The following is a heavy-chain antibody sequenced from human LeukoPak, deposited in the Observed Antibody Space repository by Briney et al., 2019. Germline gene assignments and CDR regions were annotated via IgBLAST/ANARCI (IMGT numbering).Heavy chain of an antibody. CDR3: AKLFYGGLIAGDY. D-gene: IGHD2-15*01. J-gene: IGHJ4*02. CDR1: GFTVSSNY. CDR2: IYSGGST. V-gene: IGHV3-53*01. Sequence: PGGSLRLSCAASGFTVSSNYMSWVRQAPGKGLEWVSVIYSGGSTYYADSVKSRFTISRDNSKNQLYLQMSTLRAEDTAVYYCAKLFYGGLIAGDYWGQGTLVTVSS.